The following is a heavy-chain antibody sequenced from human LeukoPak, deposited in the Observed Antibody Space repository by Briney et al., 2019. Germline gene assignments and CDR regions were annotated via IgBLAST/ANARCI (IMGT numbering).Heavy chain of an antibody. J-gene: IGHJ4*02. V-gene: IGHV3-30*18. D-gene: IGHD2-2*01. CDR1: GFTFSSYG. CDR2: VSYDGSNK. CDR3: AKGRLRSTSCYFDY. Sequence: GGSLRLSCAASGFTFSSYGMHWVRQAPGKGLEWVAVVSYDGSNKYYADSVKGRFTISRDNSKNTLYLQMNSLRAEDTAVYYCAKGRLRSTSCYFDYWGQGTLVTVSS.